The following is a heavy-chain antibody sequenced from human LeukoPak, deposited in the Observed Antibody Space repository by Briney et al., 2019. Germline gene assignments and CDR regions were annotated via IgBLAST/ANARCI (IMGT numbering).Heavy chain of an antibody. Sequence: PSETLSLTCAVYGGSFSGYYWSWIRQPPGKGLEWIGEINHSGSTNYTPSLKSRVTISVDTSKNQFSLKLSSVTAADTAVYYCARERSGSGSWPQIRAYHYMDVWGKGTTVTISS. D-gene: IGHD6-13*01. V-gene: IGHV4-34*01. CDR2: INHSGST. CDR1: GGSFSGYY. CDR3: ARERSGSGSWPQIRAYHYMDV. J-gene: IGHJ6*03.